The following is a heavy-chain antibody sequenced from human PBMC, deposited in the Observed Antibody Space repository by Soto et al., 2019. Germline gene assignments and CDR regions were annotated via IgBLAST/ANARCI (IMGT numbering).Heavy chain of an antibody. D-gene: IGHD3-22*01. Sequence: GASVKVSCKASGYTFTSYYMHWVRQAPGQGLEWMGIINPSGGSTSYAQKFQGRVTMTRDTTTSTVYMELGSLRSEDTAVYYCARGTMIVVVISDYFDYWGRGTQVTVSS. CDR2: INPSGGST. V-gene: IGHV1-46*01. J-gene: IGHJ4*02. CDR1: GYTFTSYY. CDR3: ARGTMIVVVISDYFDY.